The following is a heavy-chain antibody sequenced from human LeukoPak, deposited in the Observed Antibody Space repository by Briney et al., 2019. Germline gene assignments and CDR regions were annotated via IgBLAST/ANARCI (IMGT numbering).Heavy chain of an antibody. J-gene: IGHJ5*02. CDR2: IYYSGST. V-gene: IGHV4-59*01. D-gene: IGHD3-10*01. CDR1: GGSISSYY. Sequence: SETLSLTCTVSGGSISSYYWSWIRQPPGKGLEWVGYIYYSGSTNYNPSLKSRGTISVDTSKNQFSMKLSSVTAADTAVYYCARVDITMVRGVTTFDPWGQGTLVTVSS. CDR3: ARVDITMVRGVTTFDP.